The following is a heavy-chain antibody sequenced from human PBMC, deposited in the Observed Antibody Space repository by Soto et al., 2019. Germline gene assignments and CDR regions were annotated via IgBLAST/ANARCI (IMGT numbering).Heavy chain of an antibody. CDR2: ISSSSSTI. D-gene: IGHD3-22*01. Sequence: EVQLVESGGGLVQPGGSLRLSCAASGFTFSSYSMNWVRQAPGKGLEWVSYISSSSSTIYYADSVKGRFTISRDNAKNLLYLQMNSLRDEDTAVYYCARVNYYDSSGYYYLDYWGQGTLITVSS. CDR1: GFTFSSYS. J-gene: IGHJ4*02. CDR3: ARVNYYDSSGYYYLDY. V-gene: IGHV3-48*02.